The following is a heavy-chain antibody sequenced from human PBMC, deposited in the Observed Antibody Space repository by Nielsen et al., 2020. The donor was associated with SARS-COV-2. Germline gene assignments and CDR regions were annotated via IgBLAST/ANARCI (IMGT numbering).Heavy chain of an antibody. J-gene: IGHJ6*02. CDR1: GYTFTSYA. D-gene: IGHD2-2*01. Sequence: ASVKVSCKASGYTFTSYAMNWVRQAPGQGLEWMGWINPNSGGTNYAQKFQGRVTMTRDTSISTAYMELSRLRSDDTAVYYCAREPLGYCSSTSCYLGYYYYGMDVWGQGTTVTVSS. CDR2: INPNSGGT. V-gene: IGHV1-2*02. CDR3: AREPLGYCSSTSCYLGYYYYGMDV.